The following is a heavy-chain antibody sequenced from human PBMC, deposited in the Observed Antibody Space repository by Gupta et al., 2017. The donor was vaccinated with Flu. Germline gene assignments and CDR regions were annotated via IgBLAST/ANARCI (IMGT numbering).Heavy chain of an antibody. Sequence: QVQLQESGPRLVKPSETLSLTCTVSGGSMNNYYWTWIRQTPGKGLEWIGYHYYSGTTSYNPSLKSRVSISVDTFTNQFSLRLNSVTAADTAVYFCARAFVYVVDSWGQGIMVTVSS. D-gene: IGHD3-16*01. V-gene: IGHV4-59*01. CDR3: ARAFVYVVDS. CDR2: HYYSGTT. CDR1: GGSMNNYY. J-gene: IGHJ4*02.